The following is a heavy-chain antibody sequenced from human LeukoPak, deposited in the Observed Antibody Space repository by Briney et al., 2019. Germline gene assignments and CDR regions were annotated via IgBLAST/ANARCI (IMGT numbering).Heavy chain of an antibody. CDR1: GGTFSSYA. CDR3: AGDYGSNSLRAFDI. Sequence: ASVEVSCKASGGTFSSYAISWVRQAPGQGLEWMGRIIPILGIANYAQKFQGRVTITADKSTSTAYMELSSLRSEDTAVYYCAGDYGSNSLRAFDIWGQGTMVTVSS. CDR2: IIPILGIA. V-gene: IGHV1-69*04. J-gene: IGHJ3*02. D-gene: IGHD4-17*01.